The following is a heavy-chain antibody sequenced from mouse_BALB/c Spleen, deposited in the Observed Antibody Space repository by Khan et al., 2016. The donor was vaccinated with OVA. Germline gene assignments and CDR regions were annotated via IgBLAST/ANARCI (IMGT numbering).Heavy chain of an antibody. Sequence: QVQLQQSGPELVRPGVSVKISCKGSGYIFTDYAMHWVKQSHAKSLEWIGLISTYSGNTNYKQKFKGKATMTVDKSSSTAYMELARLTSEDSAIYYCTRPAYDGYYDYWGQGTTLTVSS. CDR2: ISTYSGNT. CDR1: GYIFTDYA. D-gene: IGHD2-3*01. J-gene: IGHJ2*01. V-gene: IGHV1S137*01. CDR3: TRPAYDGYYDY.